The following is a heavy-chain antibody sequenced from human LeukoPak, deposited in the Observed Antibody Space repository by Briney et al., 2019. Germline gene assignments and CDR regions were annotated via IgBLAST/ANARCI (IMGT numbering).Heavy chain of an antibody. J-gene: IGHJ4*02. D-gene: IGHD5-18*01. Sequence: ASVNVSCKASGYTFSSYGISGVRQAPGQGLEWMGWVSGYSGNTKYAQKVHDRVTMTTDTSTSTAYMELRSLRSDDTAVYYCARDVDSTMVLFDYWGQGTLVTVSS. CDR2: VSGYSGNT. CDR3: ARDVDSTMVLFDY. CDR1: GYTFSSYG. V-gene: IGHV1-18*01.